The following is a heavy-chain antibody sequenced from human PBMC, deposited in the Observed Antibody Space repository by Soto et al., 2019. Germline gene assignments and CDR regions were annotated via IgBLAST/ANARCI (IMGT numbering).Heavy chain of an antibody. CDR3: AVVSWYYFDY. J-gene: IGHJ4*02. CDR2: INHSGST. Sequence: SETLSLTCAVYGGSFSGYYWSWIRQPPGKGLEWIGEINHSGSTNYNPSLKSRVTISVDTSKNQFSLKLSSVTAADTAVYYCAVVSWYYFDYWGQGTLVTVSS. V-gene: IGHV4-34*01. D-gene: IGHD6-13*01. CDR1: GGSFSGYY.